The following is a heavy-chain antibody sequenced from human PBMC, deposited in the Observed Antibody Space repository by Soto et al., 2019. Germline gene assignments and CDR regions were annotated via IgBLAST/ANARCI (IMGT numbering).Heavy chain of an antibody. D-gene: IGHD5-12*01. CDR2: ISSSGSTI. J-gene: IGHJ6*03. CDR1: GFTFSDYY. CDR3: ARSGPTVVVATIWWDYYYMDV. V-gene: IGHV3-11*01. Sequence: GGSLRLSCAASGFTFSDYYMSWIRQAPGKGLEWVSYISSSGSTIYYADSVKGRFTISRDNAKNSLYLQMNSLRAEDTAVYYCARSGPTVVVATIWWDYYYMDVWGKGTTVTVSS.